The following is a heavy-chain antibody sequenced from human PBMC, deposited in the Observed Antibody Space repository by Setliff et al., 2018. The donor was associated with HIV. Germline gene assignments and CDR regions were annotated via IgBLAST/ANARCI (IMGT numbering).Heavy chain of an antibody. CDR2: IKQDGSEK. CDR1: GFRFSDYT. CDR3: ARYNWGFDY. Sequence: GGSLRLSCAPSGFRFSDYTMTWVRQAPGEGLEWVANIKQDGSEKYYVDSVKGRFTISRDNAKNSLYLQMNSLRAEDTAVYYCARYNWGFDYWGQGTLVTVSS. V-gene: IGHV3-7*03. J-gene: IGHJ4*02. D-gene: IGHD1-20*01.